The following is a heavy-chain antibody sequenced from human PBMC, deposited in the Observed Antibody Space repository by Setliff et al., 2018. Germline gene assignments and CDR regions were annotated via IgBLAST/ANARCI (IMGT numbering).Heavy chain of an antibody. Sequence: GGSLRLSCAASGFTFSNAWMSWVRQAPGKGLEWVGFIRNKAYGGTTEYAASVKGRFTISRDDSKSIAYLQMNSLKTEDTAVYYCTRSSSSGLVYYFDYWGQGTLVTVSS. V-gene: IGHV3-49*04. J-gene: IGHJ4*02. CDR3: TRSSSSGLVYYFDY. D-gene: IGHD6-6*01. CDR1: GFTFSNAW. CDR2: IRNKAYGGTT.